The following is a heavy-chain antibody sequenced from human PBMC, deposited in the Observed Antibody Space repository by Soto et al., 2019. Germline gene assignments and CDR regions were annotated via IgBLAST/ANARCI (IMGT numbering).Heavy chain of an antibody. D-gene: IGHD2-15*01. Sequence: GGSLRLSCAASGFTFSSYGMHWVRQAPGKGLEWVAVISYDGSNKYYADSVKGRFTISRDNSKNTLYLQMNSLRAEDTAVYYCAKDSSAWSDFDYWGQGTLVTVS. V-gene: IGHV3-30*18. CDR1: GFTFSSYG. J-gene: IGHJ4*02. CDR3: AKDSSAWSDFDY. CDR2: ISYDGSNK.